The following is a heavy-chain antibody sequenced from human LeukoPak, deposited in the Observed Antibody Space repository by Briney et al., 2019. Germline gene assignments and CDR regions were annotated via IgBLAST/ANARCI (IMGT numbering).Heavy chain of an antibody. J-gene: IGHJ4*02. V-gene: IGHV4-34*01. CDR3: ARVLRSKYSSSSSGNIDY. CDR2: INHSGST. Sequence: KPSETLSLTGAVYGGSFSGYYWSWIRQPPGKGLEWIGEINHSGSTNYNPSLKSRVTISVDTSKNQFSLKLSSVTAADTAVYYCARVLRSKYSSSSSGNIDYWGQGTLVTVSS. CDR1: GGSFSGYY. D-gene: IGHD6-6*01.